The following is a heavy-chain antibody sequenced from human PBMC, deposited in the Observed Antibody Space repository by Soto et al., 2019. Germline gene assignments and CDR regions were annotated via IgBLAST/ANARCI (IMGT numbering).Heavy chain of an antibody. D-gene: IGHD1-7*01. CDR1: GGSMSSYR. V-gene: IGHV4-4*07. J-gene: IGHJ5*01. CDR2: LNTYGNT. Sequence: PSETLSLTCTVSGGSMSSYRWSWIRQPAGKGLEWIGRLNTYGNTHYNPSLKSRVTVSVDTSRNQFFLTLRSVTAADSAVYHCGRESGETWDYEASWGHGTPV. CDR3: GRESGETWDYEAS.